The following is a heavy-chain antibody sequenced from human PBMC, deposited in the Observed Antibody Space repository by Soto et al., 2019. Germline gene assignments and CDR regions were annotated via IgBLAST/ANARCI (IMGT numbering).Heavy chain of an antibody. V-gene: IGHV3-33*01. D-gene: IGHD4-17*01. CDR3: ARDYGDYETVY. Sequence: QVQLVESGGGVVQPGRSLRLSCAASGFTFSSYGMPWVRQAPGKGLEWVAVIWYDGSNKYYADSVKGRFTISRDNSKNTLYLQMNSLRAEDTAVYYCARDYGDYETVYWGQGTLVTVSS. J-gene: IGHJ4*02. CDR2: IWYDGSNK. CDR1: GFTFSSYG.